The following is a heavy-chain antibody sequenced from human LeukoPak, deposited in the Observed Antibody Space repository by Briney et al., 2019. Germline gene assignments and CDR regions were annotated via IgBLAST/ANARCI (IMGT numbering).Heavy chain of an antibody. CDR2: ISWNSGSI. CDR3: AKAQVTGGYSYGYFDY. D-gene: IGHD5-18*01. J-gene: IGHJ4*02. V-gene: IGHV3-9*01. CDR1: GFTFDDYA. Sequence: GGSLRLSCAASGFTFDDYAMHWVRQAPGKGLEWVSGISWNSGSIGYADSVKGRFTISRDNAKNSLYLQMNSLRAEDTALYYCAKAQVTGGYSYGYFDYWGQGTLVTVSS.